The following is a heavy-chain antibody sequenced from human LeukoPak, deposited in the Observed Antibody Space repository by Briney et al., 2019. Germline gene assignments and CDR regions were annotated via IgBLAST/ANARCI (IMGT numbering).Heavy chain of an antibody. CDR1: GGSISSYY. CDR2: IYYSGST. Sequence: SETLSLTCTVSGGSISSYYWSWIRQPPGKGLEWIGYIYYSGSTYYNPSLKSRVTISVDTSKNQFSLKLSSVTAADTAVYYCARGIVVVAREDYWGQGTLVTVSS. J-gene: IGHJ4*02. V-gene: IGHV4-30-4*08. CDR3: ARGIVVVAREDY. D-gene: IGHD2-15*01.